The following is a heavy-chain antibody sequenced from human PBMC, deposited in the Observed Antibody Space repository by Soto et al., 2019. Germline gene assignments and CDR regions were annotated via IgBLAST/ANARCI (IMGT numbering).Heavy chain of an antibody. CDR3: ARGLYDYIWGSYRPVPDY. J-gene: IGHJ4*02. D-gene: IGHD3-16*02. CDR1: GGSFSGYY. Sequence: QVQLQQWGAGLLKPSETLSLTCAVYGGSFSGYYWSWIRQPPGKGLEWIGEINHSGSTNYNPSLPSRVTISVATSKLQGSLKLSSVTAADTAVYYCARGLYDYIWGSYRPVPDYWGQGPLVTVSS. V-gene: IGHV4-34*01. CDR2: INHSGST.